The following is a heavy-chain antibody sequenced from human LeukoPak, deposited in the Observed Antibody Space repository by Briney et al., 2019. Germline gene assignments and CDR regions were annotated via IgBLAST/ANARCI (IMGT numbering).Heavy chain of an antibody. D-gene: IGHD6-19*01. CDR3: AKGGGYLYSSGWYRVLDYFDY. V-gene: IGHV3-23*01. J-gene: IGHJ4*02. CDR2: ISGSGGST. CDR1: GFTFSSYA. Sequence: GGSLRLSCAASGFTFSSYAMSWVRQAPGRGLEWVSAISGSGGSTYYADSVKGRFTISRDNSKNTLYLQMNSLRAEDTAVYYCAKGGGYLYSSGWYRVLDYFDYWGQGTLVTVSS.